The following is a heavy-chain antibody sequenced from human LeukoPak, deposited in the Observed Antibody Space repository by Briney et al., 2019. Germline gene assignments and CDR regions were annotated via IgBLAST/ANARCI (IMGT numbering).Heavy chain of an antibody. Sequence: PGGSLRLSCAASGFTFSTYGMHWVRQAPGKGLEWVAFIRYDGSNKYYADSVKGRFTISRDNSKNTLYLQMNSLRAEDTAVYYCARDWRSHFDYWGQGTLVTVSS. CDR1: GFTFSTYG. V-gene: IGHV3-30*02. J-gene: IGHJ4*02. CDR3: ARDWRSHFDY. CDR2: IRYDGSNK.